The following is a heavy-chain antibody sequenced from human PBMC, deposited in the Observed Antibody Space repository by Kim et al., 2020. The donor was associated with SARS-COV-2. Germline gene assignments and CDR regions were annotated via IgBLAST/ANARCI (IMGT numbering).Heavy chain of an antibody. D-gene: IGHD6-6*01. V-gene: IGHV1-2*06. CDR2: INPNSGGT. CDR3: ARASGSSSSRGPFDY. Sequence: ASVKVSCKASGYTFTGYYMHWVRQAPGQGLEWMGRINPNSGGTNYAQKFQGRVTMTRDTSISTAYMELSRLRSDDTAVYYCARASGSSSSRGPFDYWGQGTLVTVSS. CDR1: GYTFTGYY. J-gene: IGHJ4*02.